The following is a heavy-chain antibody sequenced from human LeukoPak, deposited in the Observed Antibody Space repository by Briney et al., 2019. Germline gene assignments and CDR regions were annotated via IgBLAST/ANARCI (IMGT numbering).Heavy chain of an antibody. CDR1: TYTFTSSW. D-gene: IGHD6-13*01. CDR2: IYPGDSDT. J-gene: IGHJ4*02. V-gene: IGHV5-51*01. Sequence: GESLKNSCQGSTYTFTSSWIAWVRQMPGKGLEWMGIIYPGDSDTRYSPSFQGQVTISADKSISTAYLQWSSLKASDTAIYYCARRALYSTSNFDFWGQGTLVTVSS. CDR3: ARRALYSTSNFDF.